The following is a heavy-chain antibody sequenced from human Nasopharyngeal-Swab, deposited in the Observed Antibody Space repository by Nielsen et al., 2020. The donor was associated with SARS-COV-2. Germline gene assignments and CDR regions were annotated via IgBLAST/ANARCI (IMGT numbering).Heavy chain of an antibody. Sequence: GESLKISCAASGFTFSNFAMSWVRQAPGKGLEWVSVISGGSDSTYYADSVKGRFTISRDNAKNSLYLQMNSLRAEDTAVYYCARGCVLTGPSCYYYGMDVWGQGTTVTVSS. CDR2: ISGGSDST. D-gene: IGHD3-9*01. J-gene: IGHJ6*02. CDR3: ARGCVLTGPSCYYYGMDV. V-gene: IGHV3-21*01. CDR1: GFTFSNFA.